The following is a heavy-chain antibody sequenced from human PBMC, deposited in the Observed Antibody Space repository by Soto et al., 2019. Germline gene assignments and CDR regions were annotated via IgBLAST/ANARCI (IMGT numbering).Heavy chain of an antibody. CDR1: GGSISSSYY. CDR2: IYTSGNR. J-gene: IGHJ6*02. Sequence: QVQLQESGPGLVKPSETLSLTCTVSGGSISSSYYWTWIRQPAGKGLEWIGRIYTSGNRNYNPSLKSRVTMSIDTSKTQFSLEVSSMTAADTAVYYCARGTGHGMDVWGQGTTVTVSS. CDR3: ARGTGHGMDV. V-gene: IGHV4-4*07.